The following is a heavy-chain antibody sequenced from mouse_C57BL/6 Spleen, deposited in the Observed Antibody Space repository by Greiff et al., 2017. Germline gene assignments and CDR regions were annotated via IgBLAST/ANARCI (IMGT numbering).Heavy chain of an antibody. V-gene: IGHV5-6*01. CDR1: GFTFSSYG. D-gene: IGHD1-1*01. CDR3: ARQGTTVVAFDY. Sequence: EVKLVESGGDLVKPGGSLKLSCAASGFTFSSYGMSWVRQTPDKRLEWVATISSGGSYTYYPDSVKGRFTISRDNATNTLYLQMSSLKSEDTAMYYCARQGTTVVAFDYWGQGTTLTVSS. J-gene: IGHJ2*01. CDR2: ISSGGSYT.